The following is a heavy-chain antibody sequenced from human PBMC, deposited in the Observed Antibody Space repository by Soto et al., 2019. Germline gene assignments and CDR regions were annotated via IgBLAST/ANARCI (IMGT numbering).Heavy chain of an antibody. CDR3: ARGWGHYSTEDYYAY. Sequence: QVQLVQSGAEVRKPGSSVRVSCKASGGSFNRHTISWLRQAPGQGLELMGGIIPIFGTANHAQKFKGRVTITAYASTSTVYMELSSLRSDDTARYFCARGWGHYSTEDYYAYWGQGPMIIVSS. J-gene: IGHJ4*02. D-gene: IGHD2-8*02. CDR2: IIPIFGTA. CDR1: GGSFNRHT. V-gene: IGHV1-69*01.